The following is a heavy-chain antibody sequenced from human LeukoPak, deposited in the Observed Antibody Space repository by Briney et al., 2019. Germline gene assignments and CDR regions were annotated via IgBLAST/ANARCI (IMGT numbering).Heavy chain of an antibody. D-gene: IGHD3-10*01. J-gene: IGHJ6*03. Sequence: GGSLRLSCEGPERMFRNSYMSGVRQSPGRGLEWVSVIYSGGSTDYADSVKGRFTTSRDTSKNTLYLQMNDVRAEDTGIYYCVRDLRDRRGYSNYYMDVWGKGTTVTVSS. CDR1: ERMFRNSY. CDR3: VRDLRDRRGYSNYYMDV. CDR2: IYSGGST. V-gene: IGHV3-53*01.